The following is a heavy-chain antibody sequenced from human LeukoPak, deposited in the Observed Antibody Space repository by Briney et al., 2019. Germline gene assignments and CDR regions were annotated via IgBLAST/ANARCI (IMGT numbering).Heavy chain of an antibody. CDR3: ARDGTNWNEFDY. Sequence: GGSLRLSCAASGFTFSSYWMHWVRQTPGKGLVWVSRINSDGSSTSYADSVKGRFTISRDNAKNTLYLQMNSLRAEDTAVYYSARDGTNWNEFDYWGQGTLVTVSS. V-gene: IGHV3-74*01. J-gene: IGHJ4*02. D-gene: IGHD1-20*01. CDR1: GFTFSSYW. CDR2: INSDGSST.